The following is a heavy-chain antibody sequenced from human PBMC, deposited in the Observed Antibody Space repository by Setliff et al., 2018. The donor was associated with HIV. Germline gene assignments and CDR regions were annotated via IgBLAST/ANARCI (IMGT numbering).Heavy chain of an antibody. J-gene: IGHJ5*02. Sequence: WASVKVSCKASGGTFSNYGMSWVRQAPGQGLEWMGGIIPISGTANYAQKFQGRVTITTDESTSTAYMELSGLRSEDTAVYYCARDFGGYCSSMSCPGLFDPWGQGTLVTV. CDR3: ARDFGGYCSSMSCPGLFDP. V-gene: IGHV1-69*05. CDR2: IIPISGTA. D-gene: IGHD2-2*01. CDR1: GGTFSNYG.